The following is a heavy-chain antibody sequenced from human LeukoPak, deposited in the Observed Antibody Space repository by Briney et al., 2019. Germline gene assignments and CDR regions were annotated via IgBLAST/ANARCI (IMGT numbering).Heavy chain of an antibody. CDR1: GYTLTELS. V-gene: IGHV1-24*01. CDR2: FDPEDGET. J-gene: IGHJ3*02. D-gene: IGHD2-2*01. CDR3: ATASYGSSTSCSNGNAFDI. Sequence: ASVKVSCKVSGYTLTELSMHWVRQAPGKGLEWMGGFDPEDGETIYAQKFQGRVTMTEDTSTDTAYMELSSLRSEDTAVYYCATASYGSSTSCSNGNAFDIWGQGTMVTVSS.